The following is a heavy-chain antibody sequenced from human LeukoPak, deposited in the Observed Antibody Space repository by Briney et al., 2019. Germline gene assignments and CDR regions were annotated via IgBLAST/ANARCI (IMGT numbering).Heavy chain of an antibody. CDR3: ATSTAAAGTD. CDR1: GFPFSSYW. CDR2: IKQDGSKK. J-gene: IGHJ4*02. D-gene: IGHD6-13*01. V-gene: IGHV3-7*03. Sequence: PGGSLRLSCVASGFPFSSYWMTWVRQAPGKGLEWVANIKQDGSKKSYVDSVKGRFTISRDNAKNSLYLQMNSLRAEDTAIYYCATSTAAAGTDWGQGTLVTVSS.